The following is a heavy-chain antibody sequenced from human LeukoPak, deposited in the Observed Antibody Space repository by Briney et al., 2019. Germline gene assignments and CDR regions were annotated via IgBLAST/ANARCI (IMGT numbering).Heavy chain of an antibody. J-gene: IGHJ4*02. Sequence: ASVKVSCKASVYSFTRYYMHWVRQAPGQGLEWMGWINPNSGGPIYAQKFQGRVTMTRDTSISTVYMELGSLRSDDTAVYYCARGAIAAAGFDDYWGQGTLVTVSS. D-gene: IGHD6-13*01. CDR2: INPNSGGP. CDR1: VYSFTRYY. V-gene: IGHV1-2*02. CDR3: ARGAIAAAGFDDY.